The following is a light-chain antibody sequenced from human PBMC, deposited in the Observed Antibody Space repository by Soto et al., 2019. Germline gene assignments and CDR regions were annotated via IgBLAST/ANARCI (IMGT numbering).Light chain of an antibody. CDR2: GAS. V-gene: IGKV3-20*01. CDR3: QQYGTSPRT. J-gene: IGKJ3*01. CDR1: QSVGSSY. Sequence: EIVLTQSPGTLSLSPGERATLSCRASQSVGSSYLAWYQQKPGQAPMLLIYGASNRATGIPDRFSGSGSGTDFTLTISRLEPEDFAVYYCQQYGTSPRTFGPGTKVDIK.